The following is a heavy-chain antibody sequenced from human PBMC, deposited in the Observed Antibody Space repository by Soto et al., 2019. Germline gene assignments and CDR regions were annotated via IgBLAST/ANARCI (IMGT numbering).Heavy chain of an antibody. J-gene: IGHJ5*02. D-gene: IGHD7-27*01. CDR1: GFTFSSYW. Sequence: GGSLRLSCAASGFTFSSYWMSWVRQAPGKGPEWVANIKQDGSEKYYVDSVKGRFTISRDNAKNSLYLQMNSLRAEDTAVYYCASSAKFWGSWFDPWGQGTLVTVSS. CDR2: IKQDGSEK. CDR3: ASSAKFWGSWFDP. V-gene: IGHV3-7*01.